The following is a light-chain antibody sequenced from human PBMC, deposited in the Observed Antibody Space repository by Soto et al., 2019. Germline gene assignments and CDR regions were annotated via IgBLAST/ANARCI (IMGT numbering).Light chain of an antibody. CDR3: QQYNSYRSWT. J-gene: IGKJ1*01. CDR1: QSVNW. V-gene: IGKV1-5*03. Sequence: DIQMTQSPSTLSASVGDRVIITCRASQSVNWLAWYQQKPGKAPKLLIYKASSLEVGVPSRFSGSGSGTEFTLTISSLQPDDFATYYCQQYNSYRSWTCGQGTKVDIK. CDR2: KAS.